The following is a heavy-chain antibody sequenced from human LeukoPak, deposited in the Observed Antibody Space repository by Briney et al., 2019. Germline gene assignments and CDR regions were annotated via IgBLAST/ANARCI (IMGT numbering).Heavy chain of an antibody. CDR2: INPSGDST. CDR3: AKVWGVVVVPTLDPYYFDY. J-gene: IGHJ4*02. CDR1: AFTFTKYA. D-gene: IGHD2-2*01. V-gene: IGHV3-23*01. Sequence: GGSLRLSCAASAFTFTKYAMSWVRQAPGKGLEWVSTINPSGDSTYYADSVKGRFTISRDNSKDTLYLQMSSLRAEDTAVYYCAKVWGVVVVPTLDPYYFDYWGQGTLVTVSS.